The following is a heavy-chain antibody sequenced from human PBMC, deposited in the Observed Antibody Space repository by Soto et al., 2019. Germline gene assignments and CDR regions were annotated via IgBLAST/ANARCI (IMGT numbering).Heavy chain of an antibody. CDR3: AGGRIVVVGSSAYYGMDV. V-gene: IGHV1-69*01. CDR2: IIPVFGLV. CDR1: GGTPSNSA. Sequence: QVHLLLQSGAEVKKPGSSVKVSCKASGGTPSNSAISWVRQAPGQGLEWMGGIIPVFGLVKYAQNFQGRVTITADEATNTAYMELSSRRPEDTAVYYCAGGRIVVVGSSAYYGMDVWGHGTTVTVSS. J-gene: IGHJ6*02. D-gene: IGHD3-22*01.